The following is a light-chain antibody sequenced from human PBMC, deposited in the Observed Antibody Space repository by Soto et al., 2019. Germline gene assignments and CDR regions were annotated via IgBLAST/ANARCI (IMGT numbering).Light chain of an antibody. V-gene: IGKV3-20*01. CDR3: QQYGGSPRT. CDR1: QSISKY. J-gene: IGKJ2*01. CDR2: AAS. Sequence: EIVLTQSPGTLSLSPGERATLFCRASQSISKYLAWYQQRPGQSPRLLIYAASSRATGVPDRFSGAGSATAFTLTVSRLEPEDFAVYYCQQYGGSPRTFGQGTKLEIK.